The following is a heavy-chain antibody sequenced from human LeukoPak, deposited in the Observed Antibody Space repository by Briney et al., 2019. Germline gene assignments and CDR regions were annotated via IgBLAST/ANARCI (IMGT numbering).Heavy chain of an antibody. Sequence: PSETLSLTCAVYGGSFSGYYWSWIRQPPGKGLEWIGEINHSGSTNYNPSLKSRVTISVDTSKNQFSLKLSSVTAADTAVYYCAILNIAAARGWFDPWGQGTLVPVSS. CDR1: GGSFSGYY. CDR3: AILNIAAARGWFDP. J-gene: IGHJ5*02. V-gene: IGHV4-34*01. CDR2: INHSGST. D-gene: IGHD6-13*01.